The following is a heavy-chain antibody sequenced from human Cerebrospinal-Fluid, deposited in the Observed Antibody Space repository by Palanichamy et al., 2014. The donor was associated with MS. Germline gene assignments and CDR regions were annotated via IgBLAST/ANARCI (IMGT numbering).Heavy chain of an antibody. Sequence: QLXGSGPGLVKPSETLSLTCTVSGGSISSYYWSWIRQPPGKGLEWIGYIYYSGSTNYNPSLKSRVTISVDTSKNQFSLKLSSVTAADTAFYYCARVRSGWYYFDYWGQGTLLTVSS. CDR1: GGSISSYY. CDR3: ARVRSGWYYFDY. V-gene: IGHV4-59*01. CDR2: IYYSGST. D-gene: IGHD6-19*01. J-gene: IGHJ4*02.